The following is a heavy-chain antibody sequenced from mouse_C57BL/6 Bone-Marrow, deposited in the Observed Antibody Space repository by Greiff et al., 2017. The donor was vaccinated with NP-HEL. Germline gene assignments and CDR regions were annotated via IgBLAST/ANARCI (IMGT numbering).Heavy chain of an antibody. D-gene: IGHD2-14*01. J-gene: IGHJ3*01. CDR1: GYTFTTYR. CDR3: ARGVPLAY. CDR2: IHPDSDGT. Sequence: QVQLQQSGAELVKPGASVKMSCKASGYTFTTYRINWVKQRHGKSLEWIGDIHPDSDGTNYNEKFKGKATLTVDKSSSTGYMELSSLTSEDSAVYYCARGVPLAYWGQGTLVTVSA. V-gene: IGHV1-55*01.